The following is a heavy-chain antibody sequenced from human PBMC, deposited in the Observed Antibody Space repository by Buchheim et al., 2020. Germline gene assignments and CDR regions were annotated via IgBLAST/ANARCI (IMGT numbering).Heavy chain of an antibody. CDR1: GYSFTKNW. D-gene: IGHD6-13*01. J-gene: IGHJ4*02. CDR3: VRRGIDASGTDY. V-gene: IGHV5-51*01. Sequence: EVQLVQSGAELKKPGESLRISCKISGYSFTKNWIGWVRQIPGKGLEWMGMIFPADSDTSYSPAFQGQVTISADRPVPTVYPQWSSLKASDTAMYYCVRRGIDASGTDYWGQGT. CDR2: IFPADSDT.